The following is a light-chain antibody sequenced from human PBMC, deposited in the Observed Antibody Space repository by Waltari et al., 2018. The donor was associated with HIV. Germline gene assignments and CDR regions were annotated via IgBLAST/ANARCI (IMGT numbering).Light chain of an antibody. V-gene: IGKV1-39*01. CDR1: RSIRNF. J-gene: IGKJ2*01. Sequence: DIQMTQSPSSLSASVGAGVTITCRASRSIRNFVNLYQQKPGNAPKLLIYATSRLKSRVATSFSGSGSGTVFTLTSSRLQPEDVATYYYQQTYSTPEFGQGTKLEIK. CDR3: QQTYSTPE. CDR2: ATS.